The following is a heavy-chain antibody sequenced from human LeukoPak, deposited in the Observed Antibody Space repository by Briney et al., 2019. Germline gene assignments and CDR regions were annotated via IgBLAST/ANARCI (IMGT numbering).Heavy chain of an antibody. J-gene: IGHJ4*02. Sequence: GASVKVSCKASGGTFSSYAISWVRQAPGQGLEWMGIINPSGGSTTYAQKFQGRVTMTRDTSTSTVYMDLSSLTSEDTAVFYCATGGSLAVAPHQYYFDYWGQGTLVTVSS. CDR2: INPSGGST. CDR3: ATGGSLAVAPHQYYFDY. D-gene: IGHD6-19*01. CDR1: GGTFSSYA. V-gene: IGHV1-46*01.